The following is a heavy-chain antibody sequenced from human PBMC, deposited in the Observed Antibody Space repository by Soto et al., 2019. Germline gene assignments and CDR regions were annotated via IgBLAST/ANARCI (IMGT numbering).Heavy chain of an antibody. V-gene: IGHV1-18*01. J-gene: IGHJ5*02. CDR3: ARGGVGDTAGWFDP. Sequence: QVHLVQSGAEVEKPGASVTVSCKASGYIFTSYAITWVRQAPGQGLEWMGWITAYNGNTNYAQKFHGRVTMTTDTPTRTAVMGLRSLRLDDTAGYYCARGGVGDTAGWFDPWGQGTLVTVSS. CDR1: GYIFTSYA. CDR2: ITAYNGNT. D-gene: IGHD1-26*01.